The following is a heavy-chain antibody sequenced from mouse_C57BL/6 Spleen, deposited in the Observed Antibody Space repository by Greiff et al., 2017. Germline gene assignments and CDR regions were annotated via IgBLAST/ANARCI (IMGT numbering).Heavy chain of an antibody. D-gene: IGHD2-4*01. J-gene: IGHJ3*01. CDR3: AYDYDSSY. CDR1: GYAFSSSW. Sequence: QVQLKESGPELVKPGASVKISCKASGYAFSSSWMNWVKQRPGKGLEWIGRIYPGDGDTNYNGKFKGKATLTADKSSSTAYMQLSSLTSEDSAVYFCAYDYDSSYWGQGTLVTVSA. CDR2: IYPGDGDT. V-gene: IGHV1-82*01.